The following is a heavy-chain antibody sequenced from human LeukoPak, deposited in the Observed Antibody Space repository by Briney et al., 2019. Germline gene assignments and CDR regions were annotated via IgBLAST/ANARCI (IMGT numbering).Heavy chain of an antibody. CDR3: ARSSGDYPPNYFDY. CDR2: IYYSGST. J-gene: IGHJ4*02. D-gene: IGHD4-17*01. V-gene: IGHV4-61*01. Sequence: SETLSLTCTVSGGSVSSGSYYWSWIRQPPGKGLEWIGYIYYSGSTNYNPSLKSRVTISVDTSKNQFSLKLSSVTAADTAVYYCARSSGDYPPNYFDYWGQGTLVTVSS. CDR1: GGSVSSGSYY.